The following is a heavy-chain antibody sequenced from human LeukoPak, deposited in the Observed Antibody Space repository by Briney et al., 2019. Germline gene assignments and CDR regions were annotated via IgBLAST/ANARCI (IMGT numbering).Heavy chain of an antibody. D-gene: IGHD2/OR15-2a*01. V-gene: IGHV4-4*02. Sequence: SGTLSLTCAVSGGSISSSNWWSWVRQPPGKGLEWIGEIYHSGSTNYNPSLKSRVTISVDKSKNQFSLKLSSVTAADTAVYYRARDLSMASNYFDYWGQGTLVTVSS. CDR2: IYHSGST. CDR1: GGSISSSNW. J-gene: IGHJ4*02. CDR3: ARDLSMASNYFDY.